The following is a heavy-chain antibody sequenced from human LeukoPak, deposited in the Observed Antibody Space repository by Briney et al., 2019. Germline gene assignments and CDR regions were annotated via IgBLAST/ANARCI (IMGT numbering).Heavy chain of an antibody. CDR2: ILPDGSKK. CDR1: DFDFSFYW. CDR3: GRLAHNAWYAVDY. V-gene: IGHV3-7*01. J-gene: IGHJ4*02. D-gene: IGHD6-13*01. Sequence: PGGSLRLSCAASDFDFSFYWMTWVRQAPGKGLEWLANILPDGSKKHYLDSVEGRFTISRDNPTNSLYLQINNLRAEDTAVYYCGRLAHNAWYAVDYWGQGTLVTVAS.